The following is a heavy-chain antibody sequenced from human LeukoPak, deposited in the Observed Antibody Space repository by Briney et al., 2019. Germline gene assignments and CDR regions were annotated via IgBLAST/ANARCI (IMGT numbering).Heavy chain of an antibody. CDR3: ARSPVLDRNDWSFAD. CDR2: SYSGGDT. Sequence: PGGSLRLSCAASGFTVSRNYMSWVRQAPGKGLEWVSVSYSGGDTYYPDSVKGRFTVSRDNPKNTVYLQMNSLRAEDTAVYFCARSPVLDRNDWSFADWGQGALVTLSS. J-gene: IGHJ4*02. V-gene: IGHV3-53*01. D-gene: IGHD1-1*01. CDR1: GFTVSRNY.